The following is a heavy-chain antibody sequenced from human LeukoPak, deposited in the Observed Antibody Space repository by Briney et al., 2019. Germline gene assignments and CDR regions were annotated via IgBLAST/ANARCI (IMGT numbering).Heavy chain of an antibody. J-gene: IGHJ4*02. D-gene: IGHD4-17*01. CDR3: VRDSTDYSDHPRSGTFDF. V-gene: IGHV3-30*03. CDR1: GFAFNKYA. CDR2: ISYDASNK. Sequence: QAGGSLRLSCAASGFAFNKYAIHWVRQTPDKGLEWVALISYDASNKDYADSVRGRYTISRDNSKNILYLQMNSLRTEDTGLYYCVRDSTDYSDHPRSGTFDFWGQGTLVTVSS.